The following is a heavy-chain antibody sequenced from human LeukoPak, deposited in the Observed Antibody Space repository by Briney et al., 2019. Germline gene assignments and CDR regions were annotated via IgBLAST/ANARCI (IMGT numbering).Heavy chain of an antibody. CDR2: ISSSGST. CDR3: ARDVTAAFDY. Sequence: SETLSLTCSVSGGSISGYYWSWIRQPAGKGLECIGRISSSGSTNYNPSLKSRVTMSVDTSKNQFFLKLSSVTAADTAVYYCARDVTAAFDYWGQGTLVTVSS. D-gene: IGHD6-13*01. J-gene: IGHJ4*02. V-gene: IGHV4-4*07. CDR1: GGSISGYY.